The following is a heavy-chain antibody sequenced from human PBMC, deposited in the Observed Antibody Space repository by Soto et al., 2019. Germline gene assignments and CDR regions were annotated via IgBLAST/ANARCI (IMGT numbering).Heavy chain of an antibody. D-gene: IGHD6-19*01. CDR2: IIPIFGKA. CDR1: GGTFSSYA. Sequence: SVKVSCKASGGTFSSYAISWVRQAPGQGLEWMGGIIPIFGKANYAQKFQGRVTITADKSTSTAYMELSSLRSEDTAVYYCARGGRRGQWLVPDWFDPWGQGTLVTVSS. V-gene: IGHV1-69*06. CDR3: ARGGRRGQWLVPDWFDP. J-gene: IGHJ5*02.